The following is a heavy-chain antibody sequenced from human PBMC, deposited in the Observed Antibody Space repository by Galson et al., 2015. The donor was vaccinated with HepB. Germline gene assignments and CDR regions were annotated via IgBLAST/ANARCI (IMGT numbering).Heavy chain of an antibody. CDR1: GSSISSVGYS. CDR3: AREGVGEYFGMDA. J-gene: IGHJ6*02. Sequence: SLTCAVSGSSISSVGYSWAWIRQPPGNGLQWIGHISHSGNTYYNPSLQSRITISLDRSKNQFSLNLTSVTAADTAVYYCAREGVGEYFGMDAWGQGTTVIVSS. CDR2: ISHSGNT. V-gene: IGHV4-30-2*01. D-gene: IGHD3-3*01.